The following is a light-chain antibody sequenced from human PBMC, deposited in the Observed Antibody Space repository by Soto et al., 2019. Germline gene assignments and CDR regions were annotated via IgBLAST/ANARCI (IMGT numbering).Light chain of an antibody. V-gene: IGLV1-47*01. Sequence: QSVLTQPPSASGTPGQRVTISCSGSSSNIGSNYVYWYHQLPGTAPKLVIYRNNQRPSGVPDRISGSKSGTSASLAISGPRSEDEADYYCAAWDDSLSGLVFGRGTKLTVL. CDR2: RNN. CDR1: SSNIGSNY. CDR3: AAWDDSLSGLV. J-gene: IGLJ2*01.